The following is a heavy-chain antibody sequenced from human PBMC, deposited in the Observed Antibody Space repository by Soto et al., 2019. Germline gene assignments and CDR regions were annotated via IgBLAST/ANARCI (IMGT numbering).Heavy chain of an antibody. CDR2: INPSGDST. CDR3: AREHVVPAAMGRAFDI. D-gene: IGHD2-2*01. J-gene: IGHJ3*02. CDR1: GYTFTSYY. V-gene: IGHV1-46*03. Sequence: ASVKVSCKASGYTFTSYYMHWVRQAPGQGLEWMGIINPSGDSTSYAQKFQGRVTMTRDTSTSTVYMELSSLRSEDTAVYYCAREHVVPAAMGRAFDIWGQGTMVTVSS.